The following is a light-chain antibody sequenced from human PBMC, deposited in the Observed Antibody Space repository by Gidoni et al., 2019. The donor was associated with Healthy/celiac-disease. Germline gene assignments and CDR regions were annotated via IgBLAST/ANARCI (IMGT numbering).Light chain of an antibody. V-gene: IGKV1-39*01. CDR3: QQSYSTPT. CDR2: AAC. CDR1: QSISSY. J-gene: IGKJ4*01. Sequence: DIQMTQSPSSLSASVGDRVTITCRASQSISSYLNWYQQKPGNAPMLLIYAACSLQSGVPARFSGSGSGTDFTLTISRLQPEDFATYYRQQSYSTPTFGGXTKVEIK.